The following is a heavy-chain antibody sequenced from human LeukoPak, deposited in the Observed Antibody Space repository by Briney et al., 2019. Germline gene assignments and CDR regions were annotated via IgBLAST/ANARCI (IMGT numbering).Heavy chain of an antibody. V-gene: IGHV3-7*01. Sequence: GGSLRLSCAASGFTFSNYWMSWVRQAPGKGLEWVANIKQDGSEKHYVDSVKGRFTISTDNAKNSMDLQMNSLRAEDTAVYYCAKVEGYYYGSGSYSIDYWGQGTLVTVSS. D-gene: IGHD3-10*01. J-gene: IGHJ4*02. CDR1: GFTFSNYW. CDR3: AKVEGYYYGSGSYSIDY. CDR2: IKQDGSEK.